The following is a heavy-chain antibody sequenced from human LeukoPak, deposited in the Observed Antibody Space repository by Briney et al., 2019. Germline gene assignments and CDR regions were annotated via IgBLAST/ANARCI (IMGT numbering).Heavy chain of an antibody. Sequence: GESLKISCEGSGYNFTTYWIGWVRQMPGQGLEWMGIIYPGDSDTRYSPSFQGQVTISADKSITTAYLQWSSLRVSDTAMYYCARHVTTKIAADGITSYGMDVWGQGTTVTVSS. V-gene: IGHV5-51*01. CDR2: IYPGDSDT. J-gene: IGHJ6*02. CDR3: ARHVTTKIAADGITSYGMDV. D-gene: IGHD6-13*01. CDR1: GYNFTTYW.